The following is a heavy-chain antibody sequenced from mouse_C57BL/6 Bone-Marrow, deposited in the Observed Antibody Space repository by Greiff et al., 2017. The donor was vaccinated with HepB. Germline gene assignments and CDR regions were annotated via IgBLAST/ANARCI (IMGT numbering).Heavy chain of an antibody. Sequence: EVQLMESGGGLVKPGGSLKLSCAASGFTFSSYAMSWVRQTPEKRLEWVATISDGGSYTYYPDNVKGRFTISRDNAKNNLYLQISHLKSEDTAMYYCARDGYDGAGFAYWGQGTLVTVSA. CDR2: ISDGGSYT. J-gene: IGHJ3*01. D-gene: IGHD2-3*01. V-gene: IGHV5-4*01. CDR1: GFTFSSYA. CDR3: ARDGYDGAGFAY.